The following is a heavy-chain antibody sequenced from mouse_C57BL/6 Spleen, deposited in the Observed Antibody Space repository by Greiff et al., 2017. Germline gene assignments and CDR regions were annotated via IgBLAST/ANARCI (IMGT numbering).Heavy chain of an antibody. CDR2: ILPGSGST. D-gene: IGHD1-1*01. Sequence: QVQLQQSGAELMKPGASVKLSCKATGYTFTGYWIEWVKQRPGHGLEWIGEILPGSGSTNYNEKFKGKATFTADTSSNTAYMQLSSLTTENSAIYYGARGEKNDYGSSPDFAYWGQGTLVTVSA. CDR1: GYTFTGYW. J-gene: IGHJ3*01. V-gene: IGHV1-9*01. CDR3: ARGEKNDYGSSPDFAY.